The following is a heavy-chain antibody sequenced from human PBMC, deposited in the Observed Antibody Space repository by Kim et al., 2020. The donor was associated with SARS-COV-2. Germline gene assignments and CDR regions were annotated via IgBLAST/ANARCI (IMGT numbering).Heavy chain of an antibody. Sequence: NTNYADSVTGRFTISRDNANNTVFLQMNSLRAEDTAVYYCARGGGTSGVNWGQGTLVTVSS. V-gene: IGHV3-74*01. CDR2: NT. CDR3: ARGGGTSGVN. J-gene: IGHJ4*02. D-gene: IGHD2-15*01.